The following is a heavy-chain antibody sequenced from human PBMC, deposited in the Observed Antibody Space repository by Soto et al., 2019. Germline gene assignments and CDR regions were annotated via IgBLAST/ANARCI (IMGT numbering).Heavy chain of an antibody. CDR1: GFTFRGYS. Sequence: QVQLVESGGDMVQPGRSLRLSCVASGFTFRGYSMHWVRQAPGKGLEWLAVISYDGSTQYYADSVKGRFTVSRDNSKNTLYLQMDSLRAEDTAVYFCARDYDIWGRLPDYWGQGTLVTVSS. V-gene: IGHV3-30-3*01. D-gene: IGHD3-9*01. CDR3: ARDYDIWGRLPDY. J-gene: IGHJ4*02. CDR2: ISYDGSTQ.